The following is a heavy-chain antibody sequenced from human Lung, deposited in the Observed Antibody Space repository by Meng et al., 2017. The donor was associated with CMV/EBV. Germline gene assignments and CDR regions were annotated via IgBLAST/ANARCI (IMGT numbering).Heavy chain of an antibody. Sequence: GESLKISCAASGFTFSSYSMNWVRQAPGKGLEWVSSISSSSSYIYYADSVKGRFTISRDNAKNTLYLEMNSLRAEDTAVYFCAPITWVRGLLSMDVWGQGTTVTVSS. D-gene: IGHD3-10*01. CDR2: ISSSSSYI. J-gene: IGHJ6*02. V-gene: IGHV3-21*04. CDR1: GFTFSSYS. CDR3: APITWVRGLLSMDV.